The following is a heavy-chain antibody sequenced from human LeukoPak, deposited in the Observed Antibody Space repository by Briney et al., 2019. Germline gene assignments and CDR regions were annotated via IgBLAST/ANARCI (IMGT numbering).Heavy chain of an antibody. CDR3: ATHALEDGYYYDY. V-gene: IGHV1-69*13. CDR2: IIPIFGTA. Sequence: SAKVSCKASGGTFSSYAISWVRQAPGQGLEWMGGIIPIFGTANYAQKFQGRVTITADESTSTAYMELSSLRSEDTAVYYCATHALEDGYYYDYWGQGTLVTVSS. J-gene: IGHJ4*02. CDR1: GGTFSSYA. D-gene: IGHD5-24*01.